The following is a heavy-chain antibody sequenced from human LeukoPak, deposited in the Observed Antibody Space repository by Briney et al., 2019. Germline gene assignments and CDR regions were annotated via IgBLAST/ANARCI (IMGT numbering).Heavy chain of an antibody. D-gene: IGHD2-15*01. J-gene: IGHJ4*02. V-gene: IGHV4-39*07. CDR3: AREGLYCSGGSCYVY. CDR2: IYYSGST. Sequence: SETLSLTCTVSGGSISSSSYYWGWIRQPPGKGLEWIGSIYYSGSTYYNPSLKSRVTISVDTSKNQFSLKLSSVTAADTAVYYCAREGLYCSGGSCYVYWGQGTLVTVSS. CDR1: GGSISSSSYY.